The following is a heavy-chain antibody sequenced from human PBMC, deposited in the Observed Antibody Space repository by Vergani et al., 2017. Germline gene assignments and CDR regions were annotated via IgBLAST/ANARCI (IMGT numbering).Heavy chain of an antibody. Sequence: QVQLVQSGAEVKKPGASVKVSCKASGYTFTSYYMHWVRQAPGQGLEWMGIINPSGGSTSYAQKFQVIVTMTRDTSTSTVYMELLSLRSEDTAVYYCARVEYCSSTSCYKSGGGYFDYWGQGTLVTVSS. J-gene: IGHJ4*02. D-gene: IGHD2-2*02. CDR2: INPSGGST. V-gene: IGHV1-46*01. CDR3: ARVEYCSSTSCYKSGGGYFDY. CDR1: GYTFTSYY.